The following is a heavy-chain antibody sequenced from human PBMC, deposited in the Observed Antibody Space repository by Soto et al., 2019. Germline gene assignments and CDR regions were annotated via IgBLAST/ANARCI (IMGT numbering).Heavy chain of an antibody. J-gene: IGHJ4*02. V-gene: IGHV3-11*06. Sequence: GGSLRLSCAASGFTFSDHYMSWIRQAPGKGLEWIGYSSNSGSFTRYADSVKGRFSISRDNAKNSLYLQINSLRGDDTAIYYCVRSGDNYNLLDYWGQGTPVTVSS. D-gene: IGHD1-1*01. CDR2: SSNSGSFT. CDR1: GFTFSDHY. CDR3: VRSGDNYNLLDY.